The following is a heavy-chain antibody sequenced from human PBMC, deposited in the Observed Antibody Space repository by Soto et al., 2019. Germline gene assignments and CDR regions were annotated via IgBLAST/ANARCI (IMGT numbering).Heavy chain of an antibody. CDR1: GGTFSSYT. D-gene: IGHD6-19*01. V-gene: IGHV1-69*02. CDR2: IIPILGIA. J-gene: IGHJ2*01. Sequence: QVQLVQSGAEVKKPGSSVKVSCKASGGTFSSYTISWVRQAPGQGLEWMGRIIPILGIANYAQKFQGRVTITADKSTSTAYMELSSLRSEDTAWYYCARFQRAVSCTQWYFDLGGRGTLVTVSS. CDR3: ARFQRAVSCTQWYFDL.